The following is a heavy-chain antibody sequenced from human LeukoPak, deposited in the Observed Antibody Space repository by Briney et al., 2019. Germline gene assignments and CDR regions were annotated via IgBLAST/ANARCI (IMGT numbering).Heavy chain of an antibody. V-gene: IGHV1-69*01. D-gene: IGHD5-12*01. CDR2: SIPIFGTA. CDR3: AREVATSLLGYYYYGMDV. J-gene: IGHJ6*02. Sequence: SVKVSCKASGGTFSSYAISWVRQAPGQGLEWMGGSIPIFGTANYAQKFQGRVTITADESTSTAYMELSSLRSEDTAVYYCAREVATSLLGYYYYGMDVWGQGTTVTVSS. CDR1: GGTFSSYA.